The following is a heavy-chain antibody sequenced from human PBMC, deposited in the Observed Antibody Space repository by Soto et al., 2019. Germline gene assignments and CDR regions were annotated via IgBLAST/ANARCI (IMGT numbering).Heavy chain of an antibody. V-gene: IGHV4-59*01. D-gene: IGHD3-10*01. J-gene: IGHJ6*03. CDR3: ARVGRGVISSYYYYMDV. Sequence: SETLSLTCTVSGGSISSYYWSWIRQPPGKGLEWIGYIYYSGSTNYNPSLKSRVTISVDTSKNQFSLKLSSVTAADTAVYYCARVGRGVISSYYYYMDVWGKGTTVTVSS. CDR2: IYYSGST. CDR1: GGSISSYY.